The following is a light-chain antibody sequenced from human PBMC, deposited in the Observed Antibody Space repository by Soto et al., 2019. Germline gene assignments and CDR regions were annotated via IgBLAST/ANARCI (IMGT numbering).Light chain of an antibody. V-gene: IGLV4-69*01. Sequence: QPVLTQSPSASASLGASVKLTCTLSSGHSNYAIAWHQQQSEKGPRYLMKLNSDGSHSKGDGIPDRFSGSSSGAERYLTNSSLQSDDEADYYCQTWGSGIVVFGGGTKLTVL. CDR1: SGHSNYA. CDR3: QTWGSGIVV. J-gene: IGLJ2*01. CDR2: LNSDGSH.